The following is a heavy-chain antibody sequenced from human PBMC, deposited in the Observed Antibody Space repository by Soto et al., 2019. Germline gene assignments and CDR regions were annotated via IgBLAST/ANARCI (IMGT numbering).Heavy chain of an antibody. D-gene: IGHD3-3*01. CDR2: IYYSGST. Sequence: PSETLSLTCTVSGGSISSGGYYWSWIRQHPGKGLEWIGYIYYSGSTYYNPSLKSRVTISVDTSKNQFSLKLSSVTAADTAVYYCARGLYDFWSGYSGSNYYYYMDVWGKGTTVTVSS. CDR3: ARGLYDFWSGYSGSNYYYYMDV. V-gene: IGHV4-31*03. J-gene: IGHJ6*03. CDR1: GGSISSGGYY.